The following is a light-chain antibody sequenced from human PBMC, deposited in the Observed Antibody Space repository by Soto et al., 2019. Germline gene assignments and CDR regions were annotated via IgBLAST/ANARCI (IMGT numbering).Light chain of an antibody. J-gene: IGKJ2*02. CDR1: QNVWTY. Sequence: DIKMTQSPSSLSASVGDRVTITCRASQNVWTYLNWYQQRPGKAPRLLLYGASDLEDGVPARFSGSGSGTDFSLTIGSLQPEDFATYFCQQAFYIPRTFGQGTKVDIK. V-gene: IGKV1-39*01. CDR2: GAS. CDR3: QQAFYIPRT.